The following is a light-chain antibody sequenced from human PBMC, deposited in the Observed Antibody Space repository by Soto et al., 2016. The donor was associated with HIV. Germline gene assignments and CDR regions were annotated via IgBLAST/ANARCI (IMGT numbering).Light chain of an antibody. Sequence: DIQMTQSPSTLSASVGDRVTITCRASQDITTWLAWYLQKPGKPPNLLIYKASNLQNGVPSRFSGSGSGTEFTLSINSLQPDDFATYYCQQFGNKPYTFGQGTKLEIK. CDR1: QDITTW. CDR2: KAS. V-gene: IGKV1-5*03. J-gene: IGKJ2*01. CDR3: QQFGNKPYT.